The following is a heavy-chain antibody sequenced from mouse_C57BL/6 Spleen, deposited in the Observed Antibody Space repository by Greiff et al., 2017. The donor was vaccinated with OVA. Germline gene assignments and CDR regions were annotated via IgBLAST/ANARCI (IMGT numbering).Heavy chain of an antibody. CDR1: GYTFTNYW. J-gene: IGHJ2*01. Sequence: QVQLQQSGAELVRPGTSVKMSCKASGYTFTNYWIGWAKQRPGHGLEWIGDIYPGGGYTNYNEKFKGKATLTADKSSSTAYMQFSSLTSEDSAIYYCARKPLKGNYDFDYWGQGTTLTVSS. CDR3: ARKPLKGNYDFDY. D-gene: IGHD2-1*01. V-gene: IGHV1-63*01. CDR2: IYPGGGYT.